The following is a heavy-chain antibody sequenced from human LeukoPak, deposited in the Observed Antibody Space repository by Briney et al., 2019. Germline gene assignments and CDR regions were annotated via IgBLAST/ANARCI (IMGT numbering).Heavy chain of an antibody. V-gene: IGHV4-59*01. CDR2: IFYTVST. CDR3: ARSANYYYDSASYGVGFDV. Sequence: SETLSLTCTVSVGSISSYYWSWIGPPPGKGLEWIGNIFYTVSTKYNPSLKSRVTISVDTSKNQFSLKLSSVTAADTAMYSCARSANYYYDSASYGVGFDVWGQGTLVTVSS. J-gene: IGHJ3*01. D-gene: IGHD3-22*01. CDR1: VGSISSYY.